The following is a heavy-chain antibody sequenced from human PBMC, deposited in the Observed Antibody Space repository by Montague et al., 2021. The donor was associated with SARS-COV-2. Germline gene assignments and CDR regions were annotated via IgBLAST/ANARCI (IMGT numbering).Heavy chain of an antibody. CDR1: GGSISSYY. CDR2: IYYSGRT. Sequence: SETLSLTCTVSGGSISSYYWSWIRQPPGKGLEWIGYIYYSGRTNYKPSXXSRVTISVDTSKNQFSLKLSSVTAADTAVYYCARASITMVRGVTRWYFDLWGRGTLVTVSS. J-gene: IGHJ2*01. CDR3: ARASITMVRGVTRWYFDL. D-gene: IGHD3-10*01. V-gene: IGHV4-59*13.